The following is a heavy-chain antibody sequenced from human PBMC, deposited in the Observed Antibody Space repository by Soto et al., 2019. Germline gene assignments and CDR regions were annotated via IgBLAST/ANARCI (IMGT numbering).Heavy chain of an antibody. V-gene: IGHV3-30-3*01. CDR1: GFTFSSYA. CDR3: ARPLWRDDYNWGYFDL. D-gene: IGHD4-4*01. J-gene: IGHJ2*01. CDR2: ISYDGSNK. Sequence: QVPLVESGGGVVQPGRSLRLSFAASGFTFSSYAMHWVRQVPGKGLEWVAVISYDGSNKYYADSVKGRFTISRDNSKNSLYLQMNCLRAEDTAVYYCARPLWRDDYNWGYFDLWGRGTLVTVSS.